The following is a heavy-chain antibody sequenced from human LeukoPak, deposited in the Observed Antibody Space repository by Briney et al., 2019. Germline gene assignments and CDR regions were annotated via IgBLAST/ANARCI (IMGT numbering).Heavy chain of an antibody. Sequence: ASVKGSCKASGYSLTNFDINWVRQATGQGLEWMGWMNPNSGNKGYAQKFQGRVTMTMNTSITTAYMELSSLRSEDTAVYYCARGPQWRGDYYYMDVWGRGTTVTVSS. V-gene: IGHV1-8*01. CDR1: GYSLTNFD. J-gene: IGHJ6*03. D-gene: IGHD6-19*01. CDR2: MNPNSGNK. CDR3: ARGPQWRGDYYYMDV.